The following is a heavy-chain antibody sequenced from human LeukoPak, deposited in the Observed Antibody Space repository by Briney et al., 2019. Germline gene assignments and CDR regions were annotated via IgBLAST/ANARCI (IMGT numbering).Heavy chain of an antibody. CDR2: INHSGST. J-gene: IGHJ5*02. CDR3: ARGSGLVVRGVIMLIQSNWFDP. V-gene: IGHV4-34*01. Sequence: PSETLSLTCAVYGGSFSGYYWSWIRQPPGKGLEWIGEINHSGSTNYNPSLKSRVTISVDTSKNQFSLKLSSVTAADTAVYYCARGSGLVVRGVIMLIQSNWFDPWGQGTLVTVSS. CDR1: GGSFSGYY. D-gene: IGHD3-10*01.